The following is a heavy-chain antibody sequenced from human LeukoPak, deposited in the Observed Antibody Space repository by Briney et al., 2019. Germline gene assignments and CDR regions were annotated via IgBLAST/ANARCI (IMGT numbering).Heavy chain of an antibody. Sequence: KSGGSLRLSCAASGFTFSSYSMNWVRQAPGKGLEWVSSISINSGYIYNADSVKGRFTISRDNAKNSLYLQMNSLRAEDTAVYYCARAYDRTFGGVESFQHWGQGTLATVSS. CDR3: ARAYDRTFGGVESFQH. D-gene: IGHD2/OR15-2a*01. V-gene: IGHV3-21*01. CDR2: ISINSGYI. J-gene: IGHJ1*01. CDR1: GFTFSSYS.